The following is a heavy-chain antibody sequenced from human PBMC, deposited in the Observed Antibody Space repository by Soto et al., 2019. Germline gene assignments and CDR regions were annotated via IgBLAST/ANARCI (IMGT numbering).Heavy chain of an antibody. V-gene: IGHV3-21*01. Sequence: EVQLVESGGGPVKPGGSLKLSCAASGFNFITYSLSWVRRAPGKGLEWVAYISSSAVYIDYADSVKGRFTISRDNANNSLYMQMNSLRAEDTATYYGVRDGLDSCDTERLYFDNWGQGTLVTVSS. CDR2: ISSSAVYI. CDR1: GFNFITYS. CDR3: VRDGLDSCDTERLYFDN. D-gene: IGHD3-22*01. J-gene: IGHJ4*02.